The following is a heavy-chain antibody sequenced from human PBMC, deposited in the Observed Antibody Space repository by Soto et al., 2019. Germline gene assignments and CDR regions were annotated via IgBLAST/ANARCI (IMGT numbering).Heavy chain of an antibody. CDR1: GGSSRAYH. V-gene: IGHV4-34*01. CDR2: FSYSGSL. J-gene: IGHJ2*01. D-gene: IGHD1-20*01. CDR3: AGGPRYWSFAL. Sequence: SETLSLTCSVYGGSSRAYHWSWIRQSPGEGLEWIGEFSYSGSLNYNPSPRRRVAVSLDTSTDHFSLTMISVTAADTGVYFCAGGPRYWSFALWGRGTLVTVSS.